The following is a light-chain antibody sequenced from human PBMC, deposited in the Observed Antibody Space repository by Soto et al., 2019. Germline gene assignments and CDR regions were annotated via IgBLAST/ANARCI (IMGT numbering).Light chain of an antibody. J-gene: IGKJ4*01. CDR3: QKYNSVPS. Sequence: DIQMTQSPSTVSASVGDRVTISCRASQGIRNYVAWYQQRPGKVPKLLIYAASTLQSGVPSRFSGSGSGTDFTLTISSLQPEDVATYYCQKYNSVPSFGGGTKVEIK. CDR1: QGIRNY. CDR2: AAS. V-gene: IGKV1-27*01.